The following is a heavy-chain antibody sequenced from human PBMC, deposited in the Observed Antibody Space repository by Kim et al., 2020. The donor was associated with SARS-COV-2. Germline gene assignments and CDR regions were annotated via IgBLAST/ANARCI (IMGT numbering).Heavy chain of an antibody. Sequence: GSSTYTPSLKSRVTTSVETSKNQFSLKLSSVTAADTAVYYCARGGDYVNYWGQGTLVTVSS. CDR3: ARGGDYVNY. D-gene: IGHD2-15*01. J-gene: IGHJ4*02. V-gene: IGHV4-34*01. CDR2: GSS.